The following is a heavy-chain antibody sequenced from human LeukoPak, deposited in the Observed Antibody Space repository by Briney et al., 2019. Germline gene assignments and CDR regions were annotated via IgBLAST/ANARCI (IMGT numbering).Heavy chain of an antibody. Sequence: SQTLSLTCTVSGGSISSGGYYWSWIRQHPGKGLEWIGYIYYSGSTYYNPSLKSRVTISVDTSKNQFSLKLSSVTAADTAVYYCAREGVRRYCGGDCYSWGQGTLVTVSS. D-gene: IGHD2-21*02. CDR3: AREGVRRYCGGDCYS. CDR1: GGSISSGGYY. V-gene: IGHV4-31*03. J-gene: IGHJ4*02. CDR2: IYYSGST.